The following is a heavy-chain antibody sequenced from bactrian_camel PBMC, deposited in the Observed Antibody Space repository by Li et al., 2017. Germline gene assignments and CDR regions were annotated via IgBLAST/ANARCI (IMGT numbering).Heavy chain of an antibody. Sequence: HVQLVESGGGSVQAEGSLRLSCVVSGYRRCTYDMSWYRQAPGKDREFVSSIEADGSERIADSMKARISISRDSAKNTPYLQIDSLIPEDTAMYSCAADPCVGGYCYTCETGPYEWPNWGQGTQVTVS. CDR3: AADPCVGGYCYTCETGPYEWPN. J-gene: IGHJ4*01. V-gene: IGHV3S55*01. CDR2: IEADGSE. D-gene: IGHD2*01. CDR1: GYRRCTYD.